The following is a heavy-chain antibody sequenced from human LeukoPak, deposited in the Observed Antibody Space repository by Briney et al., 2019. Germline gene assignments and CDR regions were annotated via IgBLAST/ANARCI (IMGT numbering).Heavy chain of an antibody. V-gene: IGHV4-34*01. Sequence: SETLSLTCAVYGGSFSGYYWSWIRQPPGKGLEWLGEINHSGSTNYNPSLKSRVTISVDTSKNQFSLKLSSVTAADTAVYYCARRVVVPAAIVRGRWFDPWGQGTLVTVSS. CDR3: ARRVVVPAAIVRGRWFDP. CDR1: GGSFSGYY. J-gene: IGHJ5*02. D-gene: IGHD2-2*01. CDR2: INHSGST.